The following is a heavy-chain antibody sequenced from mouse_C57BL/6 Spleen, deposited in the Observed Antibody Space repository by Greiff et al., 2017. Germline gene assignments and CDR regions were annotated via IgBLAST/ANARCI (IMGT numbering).Heavy chain of an antibody. CDR2: IDPSDSYT. V-gene: IGHV1-50*01. D-gene: IGHD2-4*01. CDR1: GYTFTSYW. J-gene: IGHJ2*01. Sequence: QVHVKQPGAELVKPGASVKLSCKASGYTFTSYWMQWVKQRPGQGLEWIGEIDPSDSYTNYNQKFKGKATLTVDTSSSTAYMQLSSLTSEDSAVYYCARRDYPYYFGCWGQGTTLTVSS. CDR3: ARRDYPYYFGC.